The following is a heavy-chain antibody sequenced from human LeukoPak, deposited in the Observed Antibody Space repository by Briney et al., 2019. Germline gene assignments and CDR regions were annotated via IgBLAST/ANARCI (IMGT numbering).Heavy chain of an antibody. CDR2: IKTDGSEK. D-gene: IGHD6-13*01. CDR1: GFTFSSYW. V-gene: IGHV3-7*03. CDR3: AKRPGKAAAGPFDP. Sequence: GGSLRLSCEASGFTFSSYWMSWVRQAPGKGLEWVANIKTDGSEKYYVDSVKGRFTISRDNAKNSLYLQMNSLRAEDTAIYYCAKRPGKAAAGPFDPWGQGTLVTVSS. J-gene: IGHJ5*02.